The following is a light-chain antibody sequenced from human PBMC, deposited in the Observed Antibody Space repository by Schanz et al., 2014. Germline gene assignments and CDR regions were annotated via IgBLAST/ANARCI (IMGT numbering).Light chain of an antibody. CDR3: CSYAGSSSLV. CDR2: DVS. J-gene: IGLJ3*02. CDR1: SSDVGSYNL. V-gene: IGLV2-23*02. Sequence: QSALTQPASVSGSPGQSITISCTGTSSDVGSYNLVSWYQQHPGKAPKLMIYDVSNRPSGVSNRFSGSKSGNTASLTISGLQAEDEGDYYCCSYAGSSSLVFGGGTKLTVL.